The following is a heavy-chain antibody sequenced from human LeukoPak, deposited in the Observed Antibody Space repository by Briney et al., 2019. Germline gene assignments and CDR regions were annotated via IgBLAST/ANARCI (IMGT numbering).Heavy chain of an antibody. D-gene: IGHD1-26*01. CDR1: GGSISSGDYY. CDR2: IYYSGST. CDR3: ARESQWELLRGHFDY. V-gene: IGHV4-30-4*01. Sequence: PSQTLSLTCTVSGGSISSGDYYWSWIRQPPGKGLEWIGYIYYSGSTYYNPSLKSRVTISVDTSKNQFSLKLSSVTAADTAVYYCARESQWELLRGHFDYWGQGTLVTVSS. J-gene: IGHJ4*02.